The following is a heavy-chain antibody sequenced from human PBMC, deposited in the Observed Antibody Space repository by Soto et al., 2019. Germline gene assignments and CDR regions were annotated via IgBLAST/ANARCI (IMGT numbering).Heavy chain of an antibody. J-gene: IGHJ4*02. CDR2: INSDGSTT. CDR3: ARLPGYSTGWTPFDF. CDR1: GFTFSNYW. D-gene: IGHD6-19*01. Sequence: XXSLRLAFAASGFTFSNYWMHWVLQAPGKGLVWVSRINSDGSTTSHADSVKGRFTISRDNAKNTLYLQMNSLRAEDTAVYYCARLPGYSTGWTPFDFWGQGTQVTVSS. V-gene: IGHV3-74*01.